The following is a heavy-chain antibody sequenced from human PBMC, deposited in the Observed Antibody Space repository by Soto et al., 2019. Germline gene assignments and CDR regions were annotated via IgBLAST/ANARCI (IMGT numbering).Heavy chain of an antibody. V-gene: IGHV3-74*01. J-gene: IGHJ6*02. CDR1: GFTFSTYW. CDR3: ARRDYVIDYYYGMDV. Sequence: SGGSLRLSCAASGFTFSTYWMHWVRQAPGKGLVWVSHINSDGSSTTYADSVKGRFTISRDNAKNTLYLQMNSLRAEDTALYYCARRDYVIDYYYGMDVWGQGTTVTVSS. CDR2: INSDGSST. D-gene: IGHD4-17*01.